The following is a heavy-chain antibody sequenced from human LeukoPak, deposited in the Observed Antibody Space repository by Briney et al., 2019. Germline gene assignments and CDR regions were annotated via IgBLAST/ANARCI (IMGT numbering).Heavy chain of an antibody. D-gene: IGHD5-18*01. Sequence: GASVKVSCKASGYTFTSYGISWVRRAPGQGREWMGWISAYNGNTNYAQKLQGRVTMTTDTSTSTAYMELRSLRSDDTAVYYCARGRNVDTAMVTGPDFDYWGQGTLVTVSS. J-gene: IGHJ4*02. CDR3: ARGRNVDTAMVTGPDFDY. CDR2: ISAYNGNT. V-gene: IGHV1-18*01. CDR1: GYTFTSYG.